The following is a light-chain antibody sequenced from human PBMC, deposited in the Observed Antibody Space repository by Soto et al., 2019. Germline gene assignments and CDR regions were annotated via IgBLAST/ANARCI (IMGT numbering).Light chain of an antibody. Sequence: DIQLTQSPSFLSASVGDRVTNTCRASQGISSYLAWFQQKPGRAPNLLIYGASTLQSGVPSRFSGSGSGTDFTLTISNLQPEDFATYYCQQLNAYPLTFGQGTRLEIK. V-gene: IGKV1-9*01. CDR3: QQLNAYPLT. J-gene: IGKJ5*01. CDR1: QGISSY. CDR2: GAS.